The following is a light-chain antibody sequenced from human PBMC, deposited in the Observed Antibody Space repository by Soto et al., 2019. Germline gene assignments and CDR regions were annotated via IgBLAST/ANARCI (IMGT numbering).Light chain of an antibody. CDR3: TSYTPTGALV. CDR1: NTDVGGYNY. V-gene: IGLV2-14*01. CDR2: EVR. Sequence: SALTQPASVSGSPGQSITVSGTGTNTDVGGYNYVSWYQHRPGKAPRLMIYEVRNRLSGVSNRFSGSKSGNTASLTISGLQSEDEADYYCTSYTPTGALVFGSGTKVTVL. J-gene: IGLJ6*01.